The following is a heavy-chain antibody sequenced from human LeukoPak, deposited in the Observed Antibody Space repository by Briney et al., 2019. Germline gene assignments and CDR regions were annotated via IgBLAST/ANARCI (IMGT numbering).Heavy chain of an antibody. CDR2: IYYSGST. D-gene: IGHD2-2*01. J-gene: IGHJ6*03. CDR3: ARRIVVVPAATYESDYMDV. V-gene: IGHV4-39*01. CDR1: GGSISSSSYY. Sequence: SETLSLTCTVSGGSISSSSYYWGWLRQPPGKGLEWIGSIYYSGSTYYNPSLKSRVTISVDTSKNQFSLKLSSVTAADTAVYYCARRIVVVPAATYESDYMDVWGKGTTVTVSS.